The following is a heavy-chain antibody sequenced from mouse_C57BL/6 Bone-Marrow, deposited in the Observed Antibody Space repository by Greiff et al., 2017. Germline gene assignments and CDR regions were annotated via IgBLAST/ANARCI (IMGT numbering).Heavy chain of an antibody. CDR2: INPGSGGT. CDR3: ARGDYGSSPFDD. V-gene: IGHV1-54*01. J-gene: IGHJ2*01. Sequence: VQLQQSGAELVRPGTSVKVSCKASGYAFTNYLIEWVKQRPGQGLEWIGVINPGSGGTNYNEKFKGKATLTADKSSSTAYMQLSSLTSEDSAVYFWARGDYGSSPFDDWGQGTTLTVSS. CDR1: GYAFTNYL. D-gene: IGHD1-1*01.